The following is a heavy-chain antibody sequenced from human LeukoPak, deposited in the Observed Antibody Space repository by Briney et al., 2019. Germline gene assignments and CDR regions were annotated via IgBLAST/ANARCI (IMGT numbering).Heavy chain of an antibody. J-gene: IGHJ4*02. D-gene: IGHD5-12*01. CDR2: TSGSGVNS. V-gene: IGHV3-23*01. Sequence: GGSLRLSCAASGFTLRRYDMSWVRQAPGKGLKWVAATSGSGVNSYYADSVRGRFTISRDNSQNTLYLQMDSLRAEDTALYYCANEYSGYDFDYRGQGTLVTVSS. CDR1: GFTLRRYD. CDR3: ANEYSGYDFDY.